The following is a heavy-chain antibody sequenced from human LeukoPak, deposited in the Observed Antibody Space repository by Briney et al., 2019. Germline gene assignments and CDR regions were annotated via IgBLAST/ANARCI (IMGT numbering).Heavy chain of an antibody. D-gene: IGHD5-18*01. CDR2: LSGSGGST. CDR1: VFPLRNYA. CDR3: VVWDTVMFH. Sequence: QSGGSLRPPCAAPVFPLRNYALIRVRQAPGKGLEWVSSLSGSGGSTYYADSVKGRFTISRDNSKHTLYLLLSSQRPEHTPVFYCVVWDTVMFHWGEGNLVTVSS. V-gene: IGHV3-23*01. J-gene: IGHJ4*02.